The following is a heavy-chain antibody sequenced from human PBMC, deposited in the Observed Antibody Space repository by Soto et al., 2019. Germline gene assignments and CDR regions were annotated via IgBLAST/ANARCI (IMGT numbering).Heavy chain of an antibody. J-gene: IGHJ4*02. CDR1: GYTFTSYA. Sequence: ASVKVSCKASGYTFTSYAMHWVRQAPGQRLERMGWINAGNGNTKYSQKFQGRVTITRDTSASTAYMEVSSLRSEDTAVYYCARWLGYGPHFDYWGQGTLVTVSS. D-gene: IGHD5-12*01. CDR2: INAGNGNT. V-gene: IGHV1-3*01. CDR3: ARWLGYGPHFDY.